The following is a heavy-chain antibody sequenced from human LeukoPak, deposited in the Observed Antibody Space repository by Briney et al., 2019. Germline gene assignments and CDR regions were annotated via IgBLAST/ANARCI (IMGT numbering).Heavy chain of an antibody. J-gene: IGHJ4*02. CDR1: GFTFSSYG. CDR2: IWYDGSNK. V-gene: IGHV3-33*01. CDR3: ARAGVGATGPLKKPFDY. D-gene: IGHD1-26*01. Sequence: GRSLRLSCAASGFTFSSYGMHWVRQAQGKGLEWVAVIWYDGSNKYYADSVKGRFTISRDNSKNTLYLQMNSLRAEDTAVYYCARAGVGATGPLKKPFDYWGQGTLVTVSS.